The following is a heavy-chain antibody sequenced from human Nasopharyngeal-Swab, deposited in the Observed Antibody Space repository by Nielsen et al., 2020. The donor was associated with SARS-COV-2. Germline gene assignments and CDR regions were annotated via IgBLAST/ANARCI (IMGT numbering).Heavy chain of an antibody. Sequence: SETLSLTCAVYGGSFSGYYWGWIRQPPGKGLEWIEEINHSGSTNYNPSLKSRVTISADTSKNQFSLKLTTVTAADTAMYYCARWSTISRFFDFWGQGTQVTVSS. CDR3: ARWSTISRFFDF. CDR2: INHSGST. CDR1: GGSFSGYY. V-gene: IGHV4-34*01. J-gene: IGHJ4*02. D-gene: IGHD1-26*01.